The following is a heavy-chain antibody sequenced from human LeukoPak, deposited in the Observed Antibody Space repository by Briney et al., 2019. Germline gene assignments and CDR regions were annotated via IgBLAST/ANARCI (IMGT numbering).Heavy chain of an antibody. V-gene: IGHV3-23*01. CDR2: IGTSEDRT. CDR1: GFTFSRYA. CDR3: ARDLDSTGRWDTDY. Sequence: PGGSLRLSCVASGFTFSRYAMNWVRQAPGKGLQWVSLIGTSEDRTHYADSVKGRFTISRDNSKNTLYLQMNSLRAEDTALYYCARDLDSTGRWDTDYWGQGTLVTVSS. D-gene: IGHD6-19*01. J-gene: IGHJ4*02.